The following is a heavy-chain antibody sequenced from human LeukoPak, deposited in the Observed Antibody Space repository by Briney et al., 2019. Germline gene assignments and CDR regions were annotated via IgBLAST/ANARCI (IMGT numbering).Heavy chain of an antibody. CDR2: ISAYNGNT. CDR1: GYTFTSYA. D-gene: IGHD3-22*01. CDR3: ARDNYYDSSGYYSY. J-gene: IGHJ4*02. Sequence: GASVKVSCKASGYTFTSYAITWVRQAPGQGLEWMGWISAYNGNTNYAPNLQGRVTMTTDTSTSTAYMELKSLRSDDTAVYYCARDNYYDSSGYYSYWGQGTLVTVSS. V-gene: IGHV1-18*01.